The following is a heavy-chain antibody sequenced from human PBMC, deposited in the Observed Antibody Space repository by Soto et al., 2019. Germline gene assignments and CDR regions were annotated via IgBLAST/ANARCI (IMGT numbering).Heavy chain of an antibody. CDR3: ARGAGLWFWELPGSIDY. V-gene: IGHV3-48*01. J-gene: IGHJ4*02. D-gene: IGHD3-10*01. Sequence: EVQLVESGGGLVQPGGSLRLSCAASGFTFSSYSMNWVRQAPGKGLEWVSYISSSSSTIYYADSVKGRFTISSDNAKNSLYLQMNSLRAEDTAVYYCARGAGLWFWELPGSIDYWGQGTLVTVSS. CDR2: ISSSSSTI. CDR1: GFTFSSYS.